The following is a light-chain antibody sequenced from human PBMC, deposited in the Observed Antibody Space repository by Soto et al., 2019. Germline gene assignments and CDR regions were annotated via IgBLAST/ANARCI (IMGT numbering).Light chain of an antibody. Sequence: SGLTQPPSASGSRGQSVTIACTGTSSDVGGYDYVSWYQQHPGRAPKLMIYEVTKRPSGVPDRFSGSKSGNTASLTVSGLQAEDEADYYCSSYAGSTLYVFGTGTKVTVL. CDR3: SSYAGSTLYV. CDR2: EVT. J-gene: IGLJ1*01. V-gene: IGLV2-8*01. CDR1: SSDVGGYDY.